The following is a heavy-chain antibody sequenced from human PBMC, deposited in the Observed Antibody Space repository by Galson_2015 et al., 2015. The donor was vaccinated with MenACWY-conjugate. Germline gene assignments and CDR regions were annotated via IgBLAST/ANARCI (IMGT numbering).Heavy chain of an antibody. Sequence: SLRLSCAASGFSFTTSGMNWVRQAPGKGLEWVSSITDTTTYIHYADSAKGRFTISRDNARNSVYLQMNSLRAEDTAVYYCARGANIYCYSMDVGGKATTDTDSS. CDR2: ITDTTTYI. V-gene: IGHV3-21*01. CDR3: ARGANIYCYSMDV. J-gene: IGHJ6*03. CDR1: GFSFTTSG. D-gene: IGHD2/OR15-2a*01.